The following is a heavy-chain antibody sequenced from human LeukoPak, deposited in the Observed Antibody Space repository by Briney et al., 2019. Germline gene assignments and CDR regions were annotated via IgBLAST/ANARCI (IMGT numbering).Heavy chain of an antibody. CDR3: ARDKGNYIQLPLDY. CDR1: GFTFSSYA. J-gene: IGHJ4*02. D-gene: IGHD1-1*01. CDR2: ISYDGSNK. Sequence: GGSLRLSCAASGFTFSSYAMHWVRQAPGKGLEWVAVISYDGSNKYYADSVKGRFTISRDNSKNTLYLQMNSLRAEDTAVYYCARDKGNYIQLPLDYWGQGTLVTVSS. V-gene: IGHV3-30*04.